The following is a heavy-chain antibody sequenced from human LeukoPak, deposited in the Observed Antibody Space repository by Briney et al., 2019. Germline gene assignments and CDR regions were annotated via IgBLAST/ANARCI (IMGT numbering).Heavy chain of an antibody. D-gene: IGHD1-1*01. CDR1: GGSISSSNW. J-gene: IGHJ4*02. CDR2: IYYSGST. V-gene: IGHV4-4*02. CDR3: ARPPLVLDTRASNYFDY. Sequence: KTSETLSLTCAVSGGSISSSNWWSWVRQPPGKGLEWIGSIYYSGSTYYNPSLKSRVTISVDTSKNQFSLKLSSVTAADTAVYYCARPPLVLDTRASNYFDYWGQGTLVTVSS.